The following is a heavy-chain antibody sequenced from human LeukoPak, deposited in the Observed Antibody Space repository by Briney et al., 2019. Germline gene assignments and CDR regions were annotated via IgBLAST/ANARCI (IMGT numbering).Heavy chain of an antibody. CDR3: ASFSIAATVYFDY. V-gene: IGHV4-59*01. D-gene: IGHD6-13*01. J-gene: IGHJ4*02. CDR1: GGSISSYY. Sequence: SETLSLTCTVSGGSISSYYWSWIRQPPGKGLEWIGYIYYSGSTYYNPSLKSRVTISVDTSKNQFSLKLSSVTAADTAVYYCASFSIAATVYFDYWGQGTLVTVSS. CDR2: IYYSGST.